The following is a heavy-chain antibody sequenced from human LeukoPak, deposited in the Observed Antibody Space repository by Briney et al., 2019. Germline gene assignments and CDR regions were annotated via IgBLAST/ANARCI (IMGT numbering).Heavy chain of an antibody. CDR2: IKSKTDGGTT. V-gene: IGHV3-15*01. J-gene: IGHJ6*03. D-gene: IGHD6-13*01. CDR1: GFTFSNAW. CDR3: TTDLEQQLEAYYYYYMDV. Sequence: PGGSLRLSCAASGFTFSNAWMSWVRQAPGKGLEWVGRIKSKTDGGTTDYAAPVKGRFTISRDDSKNTLYLQMNSLKTEDTAVYYCTTDLEQQLEAYYYYYMDVWGKGTTVTVSS.